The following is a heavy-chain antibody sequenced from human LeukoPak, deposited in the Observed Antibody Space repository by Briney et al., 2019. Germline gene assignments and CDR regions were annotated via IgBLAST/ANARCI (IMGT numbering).Heavy chain of an antibody. CDR1: GGSISSNNW. J-gene: IGHJ4*02. V-gene: IGHV4-4*02. D-gene: IGHD4-17*01. CDR3: ARTHYGDYGLFY. CDR2: IYHSGST. Sequence: SETLSLTCAVSGGSISSNNWWGWVRQPPGKGLEWIGEIYHSGSTNYNPSLKSRVTISVDKSKNQFSLKLSSVTAADTAVYYCARTHYGDYGLFYWGQGTLVTVSS.